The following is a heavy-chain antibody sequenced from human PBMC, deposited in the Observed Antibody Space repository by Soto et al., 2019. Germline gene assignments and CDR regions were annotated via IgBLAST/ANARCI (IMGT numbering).Heavy chain of an antibody. J-gene: IGHJ4*02. D-gene: IGHD3-3*01. V-gene: IGHV3-33*01. CDR3: VRDGVGGTDFFGFLEY. Sequence: QVQLVESGGGVGQPGRSLRLSCAVPGVIFKGYGMHWVRKAPGKGLEWVAVVWHDESQKYYAESVKGRFIISRDNSENTLYLEMNSLRVEDTAVYYCVRDGVGGTDFFGFLEYWGQGTLVTVSS. CDR2: VWHDESQK. CDR1: GVIFKGYG.